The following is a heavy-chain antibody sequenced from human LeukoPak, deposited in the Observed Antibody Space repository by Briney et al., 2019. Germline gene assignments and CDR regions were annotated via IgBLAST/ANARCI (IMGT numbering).Heavy chain of an antibody. Sequence: PGGSLRLSCAASGFSFNDYNMHWVRQAPGKGLEWGAYITYDGSNENYTDSGKGRFTISRDNSKRTLYLQMNSMRAEDTAVYYWAKVRWDNSGWYYLDSWGQGTLVTVSS. J-gene: IGHJ4*02. CDR1: GFSFNDYN. V-gene: IGHV3-30*18. D-gene: IGHD6-19*01. CDR3: AKVRWDNSGWYYLDS. CDR2: ITYDGSNE.